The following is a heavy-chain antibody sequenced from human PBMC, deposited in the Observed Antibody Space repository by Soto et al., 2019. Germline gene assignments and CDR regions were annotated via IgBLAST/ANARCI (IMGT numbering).Heavy chain of an antibody. Sequence: QVQLVQSGAEVRKPGSSVTVSCKASGNTFTRSFMHWVRQAPGQRLEWLALINPSGGGPNYAQKFQGRITLTRDTSTSTLYMELRSLTSDDTAVYYCARDRIGTTGTLDYWGKGTLVTVSS. D-gene: IGHD1-1*01. J-gene: IGHJ4*02. CDR1: GNTFTRSF. CDR3: ARDRIGTTGTLDY. V-gene: IGHV1-46*03. CDR2: INPSGGGP.